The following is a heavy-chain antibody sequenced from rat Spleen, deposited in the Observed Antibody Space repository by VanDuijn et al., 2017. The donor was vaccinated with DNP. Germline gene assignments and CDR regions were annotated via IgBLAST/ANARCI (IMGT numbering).Heavy chain of an antibody. CDR3: ATRRVWDY. V-gene: IGHV5-25*01. CDR2: ISSNGESI. D-gene: IGHD1-11*01. J-gene: IGHJ2*01. Sequence: EVQLVESGGGLVQPGRSMKLSCVASGFTFSNSDMAWVRQAPAEGLEWVASISSNGESINYRDSVKGRFTISRDNAKTTLYLQMDSLRSEDTATYYCATRRVWDYWGQGVMVTVSS. CDR1: GFTFSNSD.